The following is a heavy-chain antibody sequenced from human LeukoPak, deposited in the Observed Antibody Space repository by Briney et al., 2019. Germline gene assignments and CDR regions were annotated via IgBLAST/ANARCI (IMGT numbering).Heavy chain of an antibody. CDR2: IYYSGRT. CDR3: GRRRVESATITEDNWFGG. V-gene: IGHV4-59*08. Sequence: PSETLSLTCTVSGGSISSYSWNWIRQPPGKGLEWIGYIYYSGRTDYNPSLKSRVTMSIDTSKNQFSLKVTSVTAADTAVYYCGRRRVESATITEDNWFGGRGQGALVTVSS. D-gene: IGHD5-24*01. CDR1: GGSISSYS. J-gene: IGHJ5*02.